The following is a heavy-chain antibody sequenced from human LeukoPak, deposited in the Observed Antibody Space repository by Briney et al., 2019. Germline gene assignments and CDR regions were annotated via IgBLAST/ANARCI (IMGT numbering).Heavy chain of an antibody. CDR3: ASMGWNRGSGYSGQFDY. D-gene: IGHD3-22*01. V-gene: IGHV4-31*03. CDR1: GRPLSRGVYL. Sequence: SQPLSLTYSVSGRPLSRGVYLGLWTPPPPGGGLEWFGYIYYSGSTYYNPSLKSRVTISVDTSKNQFSLKLSSVTAADTAVYYCASMGWNRGSGYSGQFDYWGQGTLVTVST. CDR2: IYYSGST. J-gene: IGHJ4*02.